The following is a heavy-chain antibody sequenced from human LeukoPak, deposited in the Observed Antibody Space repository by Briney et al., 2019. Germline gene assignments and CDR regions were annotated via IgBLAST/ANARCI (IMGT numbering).Heavy chain of an antibody. CDR3: AREGVLRYFAPPRGGMDV. CDR2: IYHSGST. J-gene: IGHJ6*04. CDR1: GGSISSSNW. Sequence: SGTMALTCAVSGGSISSSNWWSWVRQPPGKGLEWIGEIYHSGSTNYNPSLKSRVTISVDKSKNQFSLKLSSVTAADTAVYYCAREGVLRYFAPPRGGMDVWGKGTTVTVSS. V-gene: IGHV4-4*02. D-gene: IGHD3-9*01.